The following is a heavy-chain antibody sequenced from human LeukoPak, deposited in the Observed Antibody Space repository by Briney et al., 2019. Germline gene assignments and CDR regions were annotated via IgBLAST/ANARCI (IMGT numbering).Heavy chain of an antibody. V-gene: IGHV5-10-1*01. CDR1: EYSFTSYW. CDR2: IDPSDSYT. Sequence: GESLKISCKGSEYSFTSYWISWVRQMPGKGLEWMGRIDPSDSYTNYSPSFQGHVTISADKSISTAYLQWSSLKASDTAMYYCAARWNDDLDFDYWGQGTLVTVSS. J-gene: IGHJ4*02. D-gene: IGHD1-1*01. CDR3: AARWNDDLDFDY.